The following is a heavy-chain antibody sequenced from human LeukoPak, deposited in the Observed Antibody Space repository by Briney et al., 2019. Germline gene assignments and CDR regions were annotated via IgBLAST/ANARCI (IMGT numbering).Heavy chain of an antibody. J-gene: IGHJ4*02. D-gene: IGHD1-26*01. CDR1: GGSISSYY. V-gene: IGHV4-59*08. CDR3: ARHSYTGSSWFFDY. Sequence: SETLSLTCTVSGGSISSYYWSWIRQPAGKGLEWIGSIYHSGNTYYNPSLKSRVTISVDTSKNQFSLKLSSLTAADTAVYYCARHSYTGSSWFFDYWGQGTLVTVSS. CDR2: IYHSGNT.